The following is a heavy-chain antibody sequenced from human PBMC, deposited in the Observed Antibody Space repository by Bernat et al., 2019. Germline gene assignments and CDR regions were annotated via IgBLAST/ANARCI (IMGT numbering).Heavy chain of an antibody. V-gene: IGHV3-23*01. Sequence: EVQLLESGGGLVQPGGSLRLSCVAAGFTFSTYGMTWVRRAPGRGLEWVSAIGGSGSTTYYADSVKGRFTISRDNSKNTVSLQMNSLRAEDTAIYYCAKIISGTGIAYWGQGTLVTVSS. CDR1: GFTFSTYG. J-gene: IGHJ4*02. CDR3: AKIISGTGIAY. D-gene: IGHD6-13*01. CDR2: IGGSGSTT.